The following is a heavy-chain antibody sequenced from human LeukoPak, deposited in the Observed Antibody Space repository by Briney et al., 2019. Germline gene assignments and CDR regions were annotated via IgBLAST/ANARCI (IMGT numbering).Heavy chain of an antibody. J-gene: IGHJ3*02. Sequence: ASVQVSCKASGYTFTSYYMHWVRQAPGQGLEWMGIIKPSGGSTSYAQKFQGRVTMTRDTSTSTVYMELSSLRSEDTAVYYCARGYCGGDCAFDIWGQGTMVTVSS. CDR2: IKPSGGST. V-gene: IGHV1-46*01. CDR3: ARGYCGGDCAFDI. D-gene: IGHD2-21*02. CDR1: GYTFTSYY.